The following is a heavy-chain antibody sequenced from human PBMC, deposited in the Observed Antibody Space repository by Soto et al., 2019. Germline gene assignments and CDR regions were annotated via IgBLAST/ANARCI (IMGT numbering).Heavy chain of an antibody. CDR2: ISGYNGNT. V-gene: IGHV1-18*01. Sequence: QVQVVQSGDEVKKPGASVRFSCKASGSTFTNYGFSWGRKAPGQGLEWMGWISGYNGNTKYAEKFQGRVTMTTDTSTSTAHMELRSLRSDDTAVYYCAREGQAPYYYYGMDVWGQGTAVTISS. J-gene: IGHJ6*02. CDR1: GSTFTNYG. CDR3: AREGQAPYYYYGMDV.